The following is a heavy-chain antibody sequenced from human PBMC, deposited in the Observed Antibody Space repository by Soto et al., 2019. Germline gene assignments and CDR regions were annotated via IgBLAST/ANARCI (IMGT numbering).Heavy chain of an antibody. J-gene: IGHJ4*02. CDR3: ARRRGGFGGGWTTPYFDY. V-gene: IGHV2-5*02. Sequence: QITLKESGPPVVKPTQTLTLTCSLSGFSLNTGGVGVGWIRQPPGKALEWLAVIYWDDDKSWNPSLRDRLTIKRDASDDQVVLTVTNMDPVDTGTYYCARRRGGFGGGWTTPYFDYWGQGTLVTVSS. CDR2: IYWDDDK. CDR1: GFSLNTGGVG. D-gene: IGHD6-19*01.